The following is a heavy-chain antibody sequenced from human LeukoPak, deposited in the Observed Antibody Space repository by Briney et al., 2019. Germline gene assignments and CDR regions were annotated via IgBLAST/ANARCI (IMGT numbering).Heavy chain of an antibody. V-gene: IGHV4-61*02. J-gene: IGHJ5*02. D-gene: IGHD3-16*01. CDR3: VKDGGHTALDP. CDR2: VYFSGST. Sequence: SETLSLTCTVSGVSIGSTHYYWGWIRQPAGKGLEWIGRVYFSGSTNYNPSLKGRVTISVDTSKNQFSLSLMSVTAADTAVYYCVKDGGHTALDPWGQGTQVTVSS. CDR1: GVSIGSTHYY.